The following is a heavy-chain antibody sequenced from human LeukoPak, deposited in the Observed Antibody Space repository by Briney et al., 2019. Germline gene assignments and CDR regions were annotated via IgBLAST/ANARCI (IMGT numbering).Heavy chain of an antibody. Sequence: GASMKVSCKASGGTLNNCAITWVRQAPGQGLEWMGGIIPVIGPANYAQKFQGRVTITADESTTTAYMELTSLTSEDTAMYFCARAGTTWYSESRRGYCFDYWGQGTLVTVSS. CDR1: GGTLNNCA. J-gene: IGHJ4*02. V-gene: IGHV1-69*13. D-gene: IGHD1-1*01. CDR2: IIPVIGPA. CDR3: ARAGTTWYSESRRGYCFDY.